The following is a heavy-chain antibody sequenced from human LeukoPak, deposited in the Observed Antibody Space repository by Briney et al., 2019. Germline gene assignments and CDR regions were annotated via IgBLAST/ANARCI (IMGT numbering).Heavy chain of an antibody. CDR2: IYSGGST. CDR3: ARDFWRYYFDY. Sequence: GGSLGLSCAASGFTVSSNYMSWVRQAPGKGLEWVSVIYSGGSTYYADSVKGRFTISRDNSKNTLYLQMNSLRAEDTAVYYCARDFWRYYFDYWGQGTLVTVSS. V-gene: IGHV3-66*01. CDR1: GFTVSSNY. D-gene: IGHD3-3*01. J-gene: IGHJ4*02.